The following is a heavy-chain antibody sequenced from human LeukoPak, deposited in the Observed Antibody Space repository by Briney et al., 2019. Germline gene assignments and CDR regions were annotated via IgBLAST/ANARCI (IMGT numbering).Heavy chain of an antibody. V-gene: IGHV3-21*01. CDR2: ISSSSSYI. J-gene: IGHJ3*02. CDR1: GFTFSSYS. Sequence: GRSLRLSCAASGFTFSSYSMYWVRQAPGKGLEWVSSISSSSSYIYYADSVKGRFTISRDNAKNSLYLQMNSLRAEDTAVYYCARDGYSYGYRAFDIWGQGTMVTVSS. CDR3: ARDGYSYGYRAFDI. D-gene: IGHD5-18*01.